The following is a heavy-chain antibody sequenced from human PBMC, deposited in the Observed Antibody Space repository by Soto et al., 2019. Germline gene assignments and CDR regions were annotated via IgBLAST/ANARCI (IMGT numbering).Heavy chain of an antibody. CDR3: ARLTFTRCYYYYYGMYV. J-gene: IGHJ6*02. V-gene: IGHV4-39*01. CDR1: GCSISSSSYY. D-gene: IGHD1-20*01. Sequence: SETLSLTCTVSGCSISSSSYYWCWILQPPGKGLEWIGSIYYSGSTYYNPSLKSRVTISVDTSKNQFSLKLSSVTAADTAVYYCARLTFTRCYYYYYGMYVCGQGTSVIVSS. CDR2: IYYSGST.